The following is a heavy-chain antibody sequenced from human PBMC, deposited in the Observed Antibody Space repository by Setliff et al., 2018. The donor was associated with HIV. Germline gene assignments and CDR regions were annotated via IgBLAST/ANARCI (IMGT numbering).Heavy chain of an antibody. Sequence: GGSLRLSCAASGFTFSNYAMNWVRQAPGKGLEWVSSSSGSGSNTYYADSVRGRFTISRDNSKKTLYLQMNGLRAEDAAIYYCAKGSPQLFSYMDVWGKGTTVTVSS. CDR2: SSGSGSNT. CDR3: AKGSPQLFSYMDV. CDR1: GFTFSNYA. J-gene: IGHJ6*03. D-gene: IGHD1-1*01. V-gene: IGHV3-23*01.